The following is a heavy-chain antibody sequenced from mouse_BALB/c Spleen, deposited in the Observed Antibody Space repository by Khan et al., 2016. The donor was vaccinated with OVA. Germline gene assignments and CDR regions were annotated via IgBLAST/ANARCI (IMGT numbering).Heavy chain of an antibody. J-gene: IGHJ2*01. CDR3: ARTGYYYFDY. CDR2: ISSDSITI. D-gene: IGHD2-3*01. V-gene: IGHV5-17*02. Sequence: EVELVESGGGLVQTGGSRKLSCAASGFTFSGFGMHWVRQAPEKGLEWVAYISSDSITIYYADTVKGRFTISRDNPKNTLFLQMTSLRSEDTAMYYCARTGYYYFDYWGQGTTLTVSS. CDR1: GFTFSGFG.